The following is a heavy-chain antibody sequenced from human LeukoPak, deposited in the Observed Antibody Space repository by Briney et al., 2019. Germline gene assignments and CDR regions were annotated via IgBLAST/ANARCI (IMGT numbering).Heavy chain of an antibody. D-gene: IGHD4-23*01. V-gene: IGHV4-61*02. CDR2: IYISGST. J-gene: IGHJ4*02. CDR1: GGSLSSDSYY. Sequence: SQTLSLTCTVSGGSLSSDSYYWSWLRQPAGKGLEYIGRIYISGSTNYNPSLKSRVTISVDTSKNQFSLNLSSVTAADTAMYYCARAVGTSRNFFDYWGQGTLVTVSS. CDR3: ARAVGTSRNFFDY.